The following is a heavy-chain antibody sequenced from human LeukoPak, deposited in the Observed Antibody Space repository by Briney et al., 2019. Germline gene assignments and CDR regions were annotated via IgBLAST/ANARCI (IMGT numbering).Heavy chain of an antibody. D-gene: IGHD2-15*01. J-gene: IGHJ5*02. V-gene: IGHV4-39*01. CDR3: ARRPDYCSGGSCYRNWFDP. CDR2: IYYSGST. Sequence: SETLSLTCTVSGGSISSSSYYWGWIRQPPGKGLEWIGSIYYSGSTYYNPSLKSRVTISVDTSKNQFSLKLSSVTAADTAVYYCARRPDYCSGGSCYRNWFDPWGQGTLVTVSS. CDR1: GGSISSSSYY.